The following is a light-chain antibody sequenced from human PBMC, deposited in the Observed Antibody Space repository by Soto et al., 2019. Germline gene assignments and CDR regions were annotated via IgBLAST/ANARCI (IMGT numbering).Light chain of an antibody. Sequence: EDGWTRSPGTLYLSPGERATLSCRASQSVRNNYLAWYQQRPGQAPRLLIYAASSRATGIPDRFSGSGSGTDFTLTISRLEPEDFPVYYCQQYGTSPTTFVHRTQLDI. J-gene: IGKJ1*01. V-gene: IGKV3-20*01. CDR3: QQYGTSPTT. CDR2: AAS. CDR1: QSVRNNY.